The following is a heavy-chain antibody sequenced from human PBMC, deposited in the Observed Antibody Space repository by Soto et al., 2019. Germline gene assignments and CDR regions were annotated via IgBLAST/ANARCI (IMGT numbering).Heavy chain of an antibody. V-gene: IGHV5-10-1*01. D-gene: IGHD3-22*01. CDR2: IDPSDSYT. CDR3: ARHWGSITMIVVVSLPDGMDV. J-gene: IGHJ6*02. Sequence: GESLKISCNGSGYIFTSYWISWVRQMPGKGLEWMGRIDPSDSYTNYSPSFQGHVTISADKSISTAYLQWSSLKASDTAMYYCARHWGSITMIVVVSLPDGMDVWGQGTTVTVSS. CDR1: GYIFTSYW.